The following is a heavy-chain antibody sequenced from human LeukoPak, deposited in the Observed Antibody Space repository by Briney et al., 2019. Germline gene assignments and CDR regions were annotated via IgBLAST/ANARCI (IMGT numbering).Heavy chain of an antibody. CDR2: IYYSGST. CDR1: GGSISSYY. J-gene: IGHJ6*02. Sequence: SETLSLTCTVSGGSISSYYWSWIRQPPGKGLEWIGYIYYSGSTNYNPSLKSRVTISVDTSKNQFPLKLSSVTAADTAVYYCARDTRYGMDVWGQGTTVTVSS. D-gene: IGHD3-3*01. CDR3: ARDTRYGMDV. V-gene: IGHV4-59*01.